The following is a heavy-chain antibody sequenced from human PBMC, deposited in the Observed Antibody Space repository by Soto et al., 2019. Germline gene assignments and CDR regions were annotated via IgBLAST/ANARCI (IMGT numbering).Heavy chain of an antibody. Sequence: QVQLVESGGGVVQPGRSLRLSCAASRFSFSSYAMHWVRQAPGKGLEWVAVISYDGSNKYYVDSVKGRFTVSRDNSKNTLFLQMNSLRPEDTAVYYCAKEGPVGGLPDYWGQGTLVTVSS. CDR1: RFSFSSYA. CDR2: ISYDGSNK. J-gene: IGHJ4*02. CDR3: AKEGPVGGLPDY. V-gene: IGHV3-30-3*01. D-gene: IGHD5-12*01.